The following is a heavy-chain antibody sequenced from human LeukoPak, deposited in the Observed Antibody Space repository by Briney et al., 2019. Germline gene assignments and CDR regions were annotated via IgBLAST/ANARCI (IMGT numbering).Heavy chain of an antibody. Sequence: PGGSLRLSCAASGFTFTRYTMSWVRQAPGKGLEWVSSISDTSIMTYYADSVKGRFTISRDNSKSTVYLQMNSLRAEDTAVYYCAKGRVVPAASFDYWGQGTLVTVSS. CDR2: ISDTSIMT. CDR1: GFTFTRYT. V-gene: IGHV3-23*01. CDR3: AKGRVVPAASFDY. J-gene: IGHJ4*02. D-gene: IGHD2-2*01.